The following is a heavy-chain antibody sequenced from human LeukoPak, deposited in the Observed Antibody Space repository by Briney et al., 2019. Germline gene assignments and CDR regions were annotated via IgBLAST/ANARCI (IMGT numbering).Heavy chain of an antibody. V-gene: IGHV4-39*01. J-gene: IGHJ5*02. CDR3: ARHYGP. CDR2: IYDSGST. Sequence: PSETLSLTCAVYGESLSGYYWGWIRQPPGKGLEWIGSIYDSGSTYYNPSLKSRVTISVDTSKNQFSLKLNSVTAADTAVYYCARHYGPWGQGTLVTVSS. D-gene: IGHD3-10*01. CDR1: GESLSGYY.